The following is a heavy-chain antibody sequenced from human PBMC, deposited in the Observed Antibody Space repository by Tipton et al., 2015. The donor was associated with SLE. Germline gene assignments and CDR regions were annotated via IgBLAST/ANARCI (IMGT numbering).Heavy chain of an antibody. Sequence: SLRLSCAASGFTFSSYEMNWVRQAPGKGLEWVSYISSSSSYTNYADSVKGRFTISRDNAKNSLYLQMNSLRAEDTAVYYCASTDIVATPNGYWGQGTLVTVSS. D-gene: IGHD5-12*01. CDR2: ISSSSSYT. V-gene: IGHV3-48*03. J-gene: IGHJ4*02. CDR3: ASTDIVATPNGY. CDR1: GFTFSSYE.